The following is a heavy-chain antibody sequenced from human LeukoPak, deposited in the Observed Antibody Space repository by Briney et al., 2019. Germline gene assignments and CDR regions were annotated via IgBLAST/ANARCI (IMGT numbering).Heavy chain of an antibody. Sequence: GSLRLSCAASGFTFSSYAMSWVRRAPGKGLEWIGSIYYSGSSFDNPALKSRVTISVDTSKNQFSLKLSSVTAADTAVYYCARHRSGWLQSSFDYWGQGTLVTVSS. J-gene: IGHJ4*02. V-gene: IGHV4-39*01. D-gene: IGHD5-24*01. CDR1: GFTFSSYA. CDR2: IYYSGSS. CDR3: ARHRSGWLQSSFDY.